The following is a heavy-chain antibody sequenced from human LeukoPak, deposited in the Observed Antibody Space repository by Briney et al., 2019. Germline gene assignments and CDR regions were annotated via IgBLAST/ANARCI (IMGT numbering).Heavy chain of an antibody. CDR1: GFTFTSYW. V-gene: IGHV3-74*01. CDR3: ARGYSLRGDY. CDR2: IHSDGTST. J-gene: IGHJ4*02. Sequence: GRSLRLSCAASGFTFTSYWMRWVRQVPGKGLVWVSRIHSDGTSTNYADSVKGRFTISRDNAKNTLYLQMNSLRVEDTAVYYCARGYSLRGDYWGQGTLVTVSS. D-gene: IGHD2-21*01.